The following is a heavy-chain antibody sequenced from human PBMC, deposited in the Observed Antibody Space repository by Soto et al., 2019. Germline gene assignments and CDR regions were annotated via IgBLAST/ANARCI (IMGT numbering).Heavy chain of an antibody. V-gene: IGHV3-23*01. D-gene: IGHD1-1*01. Sequence: GGSLRLSCAASGFTFSSYAMSWVRQAPGKGLEWVSAISGSGGSTYYADSVKGGFTISRDNSKNTLYLQMNSLSAEDTAVYYCAKKGRGGLEAFDIWGQGTMVTVSS. CDR2: ISGSGGST. CDR3: AKKGRGGLEAFDI. CDR1: GFTFSSYA. J-gene: IGHJ3*02.